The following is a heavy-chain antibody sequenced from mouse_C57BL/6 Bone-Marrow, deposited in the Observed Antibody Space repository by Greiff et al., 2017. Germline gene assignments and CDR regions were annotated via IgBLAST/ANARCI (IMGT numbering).Heavy chain of an antibody. J-gene: IGHJ2*01. V-gene: IGHV1-22*01. CDR2: INPNNGGT. Sequence: EVHLVESGPELVKPGASVKMSCKASGYTFTDYNMHWVKQSHGKSLEWIGYINPNNGGTSYNQKFKGKATLTVNKSSSTAYMERRSLTSEDSAVYYCARKGVYDGSLFDYWGQGTTLTVSS. CDR1: GYTFTDYN. CDR3: ARKGVYDGSLFDY. D-gene: IGHD2-3*01.